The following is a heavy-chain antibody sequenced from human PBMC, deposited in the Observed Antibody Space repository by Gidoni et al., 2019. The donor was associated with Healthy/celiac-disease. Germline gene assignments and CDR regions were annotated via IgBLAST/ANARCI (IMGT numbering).Heavy chain of an antibody. D-gene: IGHD2-15*01. CDR3: ARLVGGTTSYYYYYGMDV. CDR1: GGSFSCYS. Sequence: QVQLQQRGAGLLKPSEPLSPTCPVYGGSFSCYSWRWIRQPPGKGMEWIGEIIHSGSTNYNPSLKSRVTISGETSKNQFSLKLSSVTAADTAVYYCARLVGGTTSYYYYYGMDVWGQGTTVTVSS. V-gene: IGHV4-34*12. CDR2: IIHSGST. J-gene: IGHJ6*02.